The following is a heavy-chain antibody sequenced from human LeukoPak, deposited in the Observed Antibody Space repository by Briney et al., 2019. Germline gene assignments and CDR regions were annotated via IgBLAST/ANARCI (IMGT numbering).Heavy chain of an antibody. Sequence: GSLRLSCAASGFTFSSYAMSWIRQPPGKGLEWIGSIYYSGSTYYNPSLKSRVTISVDTSKNQFSLKLSSVTAADTAVYYCARRRGYSGYDFTLPFDYWGQGTLVTVSS. CDR1: GFTFSSYA. V-gene: IGHV4-39*01. CDR2: IYYSGST. CDR3: ARRRGYSGYDFTLPFDY. J-gene: IGHJ4*02. D-gene: IGHD5-12*01.